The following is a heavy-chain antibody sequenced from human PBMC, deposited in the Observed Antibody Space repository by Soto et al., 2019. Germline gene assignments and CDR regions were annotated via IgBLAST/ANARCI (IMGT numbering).Heavy chain of an antibody. CDR3: AKDIVLHPHTGSYYYGLAV. D-gene: IGHD5-18*01. V-gene: IGHV3-43D*04. Sequence: PGGSLRLSCAASGFTFDDYAMHWVRQAPGKGLEWVSLISWDGGSTYYADSVKGRFTISRDNSKNSLYLQMNSLRAEDTALNYCAKDIVLHPHTGSYYYGLAVWGQVPTVTGSS. CDR2: ISWDGGST. CDR1: GFTFDDYA. J-gene: IGHJ6*02.